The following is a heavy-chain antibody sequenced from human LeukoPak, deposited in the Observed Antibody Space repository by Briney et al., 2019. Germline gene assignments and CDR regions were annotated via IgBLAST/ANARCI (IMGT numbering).Heavy chain of an antibody. J-gene: IGHJ3*01. D-gene: IGHD3-22*01. Sequence: KPSETLSLTCTVSGASISSYYWSWIRQPAGKGLEWIGRISDSASTNYNPSLKSRVTMSVDTSKNQFSLKLSSVTAADTAVYYCTRIRDSSGYYLGASDFWGQGTMVTVSS. CDR1: GASISSYY. CDR3: TRIRDSSGYYLGASDF. CDR2: ISDSAST. V-gene: IGHV4-4*07.